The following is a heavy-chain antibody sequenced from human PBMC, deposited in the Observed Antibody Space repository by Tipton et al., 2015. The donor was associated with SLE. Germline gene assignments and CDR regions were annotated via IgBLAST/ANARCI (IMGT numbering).Heavy chain of an antibody. J-gene: IGHJ4*02. V-gene: IGHV4-34*01. CDR3: ASWAVAGRGDY. CDR2: INHSGST. CDR1: GGSFSGYY. D-gene: IGHD6-19*01. Sequence: TLSLTCTVSGGSFSGYYWSWIRQPPGKGLEWIGEINHSGSTNYNPSLKSRVTISVDTSKNQFSLKLSSVTAADTAVYYCASWAVAGRGDYWGQGTLVTVSS.